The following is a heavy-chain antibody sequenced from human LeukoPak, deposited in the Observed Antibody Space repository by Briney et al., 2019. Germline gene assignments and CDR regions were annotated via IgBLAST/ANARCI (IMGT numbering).Heavy chain of an antibody. Sequence: ASVKVSCKASGYTFTSYGISWVRQAPGQGLEWMGWISAYNGNTNYAQKLQGRVTMTTDTSTSTAYMELRSLRSDDTAVYYCARWGPSYDFWSGYSPAYYYYYMDVWGKGNTVTVSS. CDR2: ISAYNGNT. CDR3: ARWGPSYDFWSGYSPAYYYYYMDV. D-gene: IGHD3-3*01. V-gene: IGHV1-18*01. J-gene: IGHJ6*03. CDR1: GYTFTSYG.